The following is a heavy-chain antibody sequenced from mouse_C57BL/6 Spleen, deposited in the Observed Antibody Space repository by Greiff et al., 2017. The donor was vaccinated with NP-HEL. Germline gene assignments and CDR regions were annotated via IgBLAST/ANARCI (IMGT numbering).Heavy chain of an antibody. CDR3: ARSYYYGSSYWYFDV. D-gene: IGHD1-1*01. V-gene: IGHV14-2*01. Sequence: EVMLVESGAELVKPGASVKLSCTASGFNITDYYMHWVKQRTEQGLEWIGRIDPEDGETKYAPKFQGKATITADTASNTAYLQLSSLTSEDTAVYYCARSYYYGSSYWYFDVWGTGTTVTVSS. J-gene: IGHJ1*03. CDR2: IDPEDGET. CDR1: GFNITDYY.